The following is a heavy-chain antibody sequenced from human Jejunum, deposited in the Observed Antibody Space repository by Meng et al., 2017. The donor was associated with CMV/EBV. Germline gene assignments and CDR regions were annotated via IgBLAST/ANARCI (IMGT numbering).Heavy chain of an antibody. CDR3: ARGATTSIQPWPARWFPCDN. CDR1: FNTYY. D-gene: IGHD5-18*01. Sequence: FNTYYINWVRHAPGQGLEWMGVIDPNDGSRSYAEKFQGRVTMTGDTATSTVYMELSSLLSEDTAVYYCARGATTSIQPWPARWFPCDNWGQGTLVTV. J-gene: IGHJ4*02. CDR2: IDPNDGSR. V-gene: IGHV1-46*02.